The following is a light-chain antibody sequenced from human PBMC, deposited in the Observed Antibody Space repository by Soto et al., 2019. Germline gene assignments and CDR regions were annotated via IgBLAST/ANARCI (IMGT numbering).Light chain of an antibody. J-gene: IGKJ1*01. CDR1: QSVSSNY. CDR3: QQRSNWPRT. CDR2: GAS. V-gene: IGKV3D-20*02. Sequence: EIVLAQSPGTLSLSPGERATLSCRASQSVSSNYLAWYQRKPGQAPRLLIYGASTRAPGIPARFSGSGSGTEFTLTISSLQSEDFAVYYCQQRSNWPRTFGQGTKVDIK.